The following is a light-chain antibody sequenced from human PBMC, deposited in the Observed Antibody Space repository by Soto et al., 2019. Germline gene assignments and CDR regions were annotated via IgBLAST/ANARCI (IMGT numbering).Light chain of an antibody. V-gene: IGKV3-15*01. CDR2: GAS. Sequence: EIVMTQSPATLSVSPGERATLSCRASQSVSSNLAWYQQKPGQAPRLLISGASTRATGIPARFSGSGSGTEFTLTISSLQSEDFAVYYCQQYNNWPFTFGGGTKVGIK. CDR1: QSVSSN. J-gene: IGKJ4*01. CDR3: QQYNNWPFT.